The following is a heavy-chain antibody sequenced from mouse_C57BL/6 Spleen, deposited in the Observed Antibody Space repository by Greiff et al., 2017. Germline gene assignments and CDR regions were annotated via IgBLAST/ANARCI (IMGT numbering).Heavy chain of an antibody. D-gene: IGHD2-1*01. CDR3: AREGIYRGFAY. Sequence: QVQLHQPGAELVRPGSSVKLSCKASGYTFTSYWMHWVQHRPIPGLEWIGNIDPSDSETNSNQKFKDKATLTVDKSSSTAYMQLSRLTSEDSAVYYCAREGIYRGFAYWGQGTLVTVAA. V-gene: IGHV1-52*01. J-gene: IGHJ3*01. CDR2: IDPSDSET. CDR1: GYTFTSYW.